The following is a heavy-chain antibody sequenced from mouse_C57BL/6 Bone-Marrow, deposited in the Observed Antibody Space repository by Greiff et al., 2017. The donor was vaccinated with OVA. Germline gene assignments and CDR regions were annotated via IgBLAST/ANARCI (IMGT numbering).Heavy chain of an antibody. V-gene: IGHV3-6*01. D-gene: IGHD1-1*01. CDR3: ARGGTTVVATDFDY. CDR1: GYSITSGYY. CDR2: ISYDGSN. J-gene: IGHJ2*01. Sequence: EVQLQQSGPGLVKPSQSLSLTCSVTGYSITSGYYWNWIRQFPGNKLEWMGYISYDGSNNYNPSLKNRISITRDTSKNQFFLKLNSVTTEDTATYYCARGGTTVVATDFDYWGQGTTLTVSS.